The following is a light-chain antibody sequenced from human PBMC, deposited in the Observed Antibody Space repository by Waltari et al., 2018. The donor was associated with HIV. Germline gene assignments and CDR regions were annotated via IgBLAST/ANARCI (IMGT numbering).Light chain of an antibody. CDR2: RNK. V-gene: IGLV1-47*01. CDR3: AAWDDSLSAPV. Sequence: QSVLTQPPSASGTPGQRVTISCSGSSSNIGSHYVYWYQQLPGPTPKLLIYRNKQRPAGVPDRFSGSKSGTSTSRASSGLRSEDEADYYCAAWDDSLSAPVFGGGTKLTVL. CDR1: SSNIGSHY. J-gene: IGLJ3*02.